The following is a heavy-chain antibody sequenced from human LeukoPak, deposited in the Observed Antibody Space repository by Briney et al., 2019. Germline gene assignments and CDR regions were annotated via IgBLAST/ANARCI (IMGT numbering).Heavy chain of an antibody. V-gene: IGHV3-74*01. Sequence: GGSLRLSCAASGFTFSRNWMHWVRQAPGKGLVWVSRINSDGSITNYADSVKGRFTISRDNAKNTLYLQMSSLRAEGTAVYYCAKIDAYWGQGTLVTVSS. CDR3: AKIDAY. CDR1: GFTFSRNW. CDR2: INSDGSIT. J-gene: IGHJ4*02.